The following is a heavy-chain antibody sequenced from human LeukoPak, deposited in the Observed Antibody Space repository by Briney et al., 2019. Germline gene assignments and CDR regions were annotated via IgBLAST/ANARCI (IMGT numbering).Heavy chain of an antibody. CDR1: GFIFSNYG. V-gene: IGHV3-30*03. Sequence: GRSLRLSCAASGFIFSNYGMHWVRQAPGKGLEWVAIISYDGSYKYYTDSVKGRVTISRDNSKDTLYLEMNSPTAEDTAVYFCARDPGYGQYMDCWGQGTLVTVSS. J-gene: IGHJ4*02. CDR3: ARDPGYGQYMDC. CDR2: ISYDGSYK. D-gene: IGHD4-17*01.